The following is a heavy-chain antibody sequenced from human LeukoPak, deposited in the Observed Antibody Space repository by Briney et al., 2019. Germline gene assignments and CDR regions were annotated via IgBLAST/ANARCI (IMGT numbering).Heavy chain of an antibody. V-gene: IGHV3-74*01. CDR2: INSDESTT. CDR3: ARGPNYFDY. Sequence: SGGSLRLSCAASGFTFSNYWMHWVRQAPGKGLVWVSRINSDESTTGYADSVKGRFTISRDNSKNTLYLQMNSLRAEDTAVYYCARGPNYFDYWGQGTLVTVSS. J-gene: IGHJ4*02. CDR1: GFTFSNYW.